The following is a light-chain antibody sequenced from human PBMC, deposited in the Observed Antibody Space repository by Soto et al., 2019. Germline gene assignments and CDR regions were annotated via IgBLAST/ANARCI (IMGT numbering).Light chain of an antibody. CDR1: QSVSTSY. J-gene: IGKJ4*01. V-gene: IGKV3-20*01. CDR3: EEYGSFPLT. CDR2: GTS. Sequence: ENVLTQSPGTLSLSPGEGATLSCRASQSVSTSYLAWYQHKRGQAPRHLIYGTSTRASGIPDRFSGSGSGKDFSLPVSKLEPADFAVYYWEEYGSFPLTFGGGTKVEI.